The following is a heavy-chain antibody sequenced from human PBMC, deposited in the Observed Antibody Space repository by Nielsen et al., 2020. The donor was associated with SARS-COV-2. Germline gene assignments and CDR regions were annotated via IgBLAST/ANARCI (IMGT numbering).Heavy chain of an antibody. J-gene: IGHJ4*02. V-gene: IGHV1-3*01. CDR3: AREAGRGTLSGTERYFDF. CDR2: INAGNGNT. CDR1: GYVFASYA. Sequence: ASVKVSCKASGYVFASYAIHWVRQAPGQRLEWMGWINAGNGNTKYSQKFEGRVTITRDTSASTAYMELSSLTSEDTAVYFCAREAGRGTLSGTERYFDFWGQGTLVTVSS. D-gene: IGHD1/OR15-1a*01.